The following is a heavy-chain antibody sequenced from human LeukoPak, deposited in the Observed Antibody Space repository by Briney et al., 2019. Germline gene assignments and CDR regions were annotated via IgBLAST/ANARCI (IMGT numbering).Heavy chain of an antibody. D-gene: IGHD2-2*01. CDR1: GYTFTGYY. J-gene: IGHJ6*02. Sequence: ASVKVSCKASGYTFTGYYLHWVRQAPGQGLEWMGWINPNSGGTNYAQKFQGRVTMTRDTSISTAYMELSSLRSDDTAVYYCASGEVIVPADTDITSGMDVWGQGTTVTVSS. V-gene: IGHV1-2*02. CDR2: INPNSGGT. CDR3: ASGEVIVPADTDITSGMDV.